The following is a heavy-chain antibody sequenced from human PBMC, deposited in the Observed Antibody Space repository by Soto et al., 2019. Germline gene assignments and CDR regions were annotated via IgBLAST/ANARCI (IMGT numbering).Heavy chain of an antibody. CDR2: IYDSGIT. V-gene: IGHV4-31*02. Sequence: QVQLEQSGPGLVKPSQTLTLTCNISGGSITSTNHYWSWIRQSPREGLEWIGYIYDSGITHYNPAFKGRMTHLGDHSQSQFSLIMHSVTVADSAVYYCAREVSGTSAFDYWGRGTLVTVAS. J-gene: IGHJ4*02. D-gene: IGHD1-26*01. CDR1: GGSITSTNHY. CDR3: AREVSGTSAFDY.